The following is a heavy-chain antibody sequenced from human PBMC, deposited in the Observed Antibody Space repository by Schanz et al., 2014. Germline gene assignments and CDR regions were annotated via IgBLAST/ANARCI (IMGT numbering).Heavy chain of an antibody. CDR1: GYTFTGYY. CDR2: ISTYNSNT. J-gene: IGHJ4*02. CDR3: ARGPSILDY. Sequence: QVQLVQSGAEVKKPGASVKVSCKASGYTFTGYYMNWVRQAPGQGLEWMGWISTYNSNTNYAQKVQGRVTMTTDTSTSTAYMELRSLRSDDTAMYYCARGPSILDYWGQGTLVTVSS. D-gene: IGHD2-2*01. V-gene: IGHV1-18*04.